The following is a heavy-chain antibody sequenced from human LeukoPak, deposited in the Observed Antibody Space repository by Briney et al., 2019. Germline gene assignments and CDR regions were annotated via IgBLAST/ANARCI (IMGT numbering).Heavy chain of an antibody. CDR2: IALSDSQA. CDR3: TWGTSSTKTDS. Sequence: GESLKISCKDFDSSLTFYWISWVRQMPGKGLEWMGKIALSDSQATYNPSFQGHVTISADKSINTVYLYWSGLEASDTAMYYCTWGTSSTKTDSWGQGTLVTVSS. J-gene: IGHJ4*02. V-gene: IGHV5-10-1*01. D-gene: IGHD3-16*01. CDR1: DSSLTFYW.